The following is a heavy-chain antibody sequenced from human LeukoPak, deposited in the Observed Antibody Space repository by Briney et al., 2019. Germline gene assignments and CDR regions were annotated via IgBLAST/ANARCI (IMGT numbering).Heavy chain of an antibody. CDR2: IYYSGST. D-gene: IGHD6-19*01. CDR3: ARGGQWLVPGDWFDP. CDR1: GGSISSYY. V-gene: IGHV4-59*08. J-gene: IGHJ5*02. Sequence: SETLSLTCTVSGGSISSYYWSWIRQPPGKGLEWIGYIYYSGSTNYNPSLKSRVTISVDTSKNQFSLKLSPVTAADTAVYYCARGGQWLVPGDWFDPWGQGTLVTVSS.